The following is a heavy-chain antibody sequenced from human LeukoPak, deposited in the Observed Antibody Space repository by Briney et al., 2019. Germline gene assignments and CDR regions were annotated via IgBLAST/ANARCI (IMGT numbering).Heavy chain of an antibody. CDR2: IISSSSNI. Sequence: GGSLRLSCAASGFTFSNYRMNWVRQAPGKGLEWVSSIISSSSNIYYADSVKGRFTISRDNAKNSLFLQMNSLRAEDTAVYYCAGDIGRKYKIFDYWGQGTLVTVSS. CDR3: AGDIGRKYKIFDY. J-gene: IGHJ4*02. V-gene: IGHV3-21*01. CDR1: GFTFSNYR. D-gene: IGHD1-1*01.